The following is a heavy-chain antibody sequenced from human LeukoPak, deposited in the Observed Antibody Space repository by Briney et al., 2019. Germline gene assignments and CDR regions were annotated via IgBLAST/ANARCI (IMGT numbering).Heavy chain of an antibody. CDR1: GFTFSSYG. CDR3: AKAGYCSSTSRYYYYYYMDV. J-gene: IGHJ6*03. D-gene: IGHD2-2*01. V-gene: IGHV3-33*06. CDR2: IWYDGSNK. Sequence: GGSLRLSCAASGFTFSSYGMHWVRQAPGKGLEWVAVIWYDGSNKYYADSVKGRFTISRDNSKNTLYLQMNSLRAEDTAVYYCAKAGYCSSTSRYYYYYYMDVWGKGTTVTVSS.